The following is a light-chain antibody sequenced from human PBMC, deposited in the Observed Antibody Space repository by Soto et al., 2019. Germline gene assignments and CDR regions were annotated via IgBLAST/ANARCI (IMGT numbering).Light chain of an antibody. Sequence: DIQMTQSPSSLSASVGDRVTITCRASQSISSYLNWYQQKPGKAPKFLIYFASTLQSGVPSRFSGSRSVTDFTLTISSLQPEDFATYYCQQSYRSPYTFGQGNKLEIK. CDR3: QQSYRSPYT. J-gene: IGKJ2*01. CDR1: QSISSY. CDR2: FAS. V-gene: IGKV1-39*01.